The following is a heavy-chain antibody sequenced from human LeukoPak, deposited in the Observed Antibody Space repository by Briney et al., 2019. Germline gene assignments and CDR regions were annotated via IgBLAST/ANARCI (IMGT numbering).Heavy chain of an antibody. V-gene: IGHV3-11*01. CDR1: GSTFSDCF. Sequence: GGSLILSCAASGSTFSDCFMSWIRQAPGRGLEWISYTSSSGDITYYADSMKGRFTISRDNARNSLYLQMNSLRAEDTAVYYCARSSRQKLEHYDYYYIDVWGKGTTVTVSS. CDR3: ARSSRQKLEHYDYYYIDV. J-gene: IGHJ6*03. CDR2: TSSSGDIT. D-gene: IGHD1-1*01.